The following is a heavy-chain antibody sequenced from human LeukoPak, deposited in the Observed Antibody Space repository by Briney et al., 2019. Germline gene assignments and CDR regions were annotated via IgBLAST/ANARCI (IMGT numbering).Heavy chain of an antibody. Sequence: GGSLRLSCGASGFTFSTYGMHWVRQAPGKGLERVAFIRYDGSNKYYADSVKGRFTISRDNSKKTLYLKMNSLRDEDTAVYFCAKDKDPWKSTSISDFDYWGQGTLVTVSS. CDR3: AKDKDPWKSTSISDFDY. V-gene: IGHV3-30*02. D-gene: IGHD1-1*01. CDR1: GFTFSTYG. CDR2: IRYDGSNK. J-gene: IGHJ4*02.